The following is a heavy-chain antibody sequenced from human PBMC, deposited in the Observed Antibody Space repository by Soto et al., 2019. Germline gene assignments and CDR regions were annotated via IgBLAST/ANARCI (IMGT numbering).Heavy chain of an antibody. CDR3: ATTTGSGRLDF. CDR1: GESITTGGY. CDR2: IFYSGST. V-gene: IGHV4-31*03. Sequence: QVELQESGPGRVKPSQTLSLTCTVSGESITTGGYWSWVRLLPGKGLEWIGYIFYSGSTYYNPSPSLHGRLSMSVDTSKTQFSLNLISVTAADTAVYFCATTTGSGRLDFWGQGTLVTVSS. D-gene: IGHD3-10*01. J-gene: IGHJ4*02.